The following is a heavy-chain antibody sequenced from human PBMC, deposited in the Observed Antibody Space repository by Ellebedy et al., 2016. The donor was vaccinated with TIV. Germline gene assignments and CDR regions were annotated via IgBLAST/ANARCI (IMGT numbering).Heavy chain of an antibody. CDR3: ARQPAAYGDGNNYYYGMDV. V-gene: IGHV4-4*07. Sequence: SETLSLTCTVSGGSISSYYWSWIRQPAGKGLEWIGRNYTSGSTNYNPSLKSRVTMSVDTSKNQFSLKLSSVTAADTAVYYCARQPAAYGDGNNYYYGMDVWGQGTTVTVSS. CDR2: NYTSGST. J-gene: IGHJ6*02. D-gene: IGHD4-17*01. CDR1: GGSISSYY.